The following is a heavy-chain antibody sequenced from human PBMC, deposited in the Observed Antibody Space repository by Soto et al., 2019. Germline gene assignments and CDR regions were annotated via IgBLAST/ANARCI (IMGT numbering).Heavy chain of an antibody. CDR3: ARDDYGDYYFDQ. D-gene: IGHD4-17*01. V-gene: IGHV3-74*03. CDR1: GFTFSGYW. CDR2: INSDGSST. Sequence: GGSLRLSCAASGFTFSGYWMHWVRQAPGKWLVWVSRINSDGSSTTYADFVKGRFTISRDNAKNTLYLQMNSLRAEDTAVYYCARDDYGDYYFDQWGQGTLVTVSS. J-gene: IGHJ4*02.